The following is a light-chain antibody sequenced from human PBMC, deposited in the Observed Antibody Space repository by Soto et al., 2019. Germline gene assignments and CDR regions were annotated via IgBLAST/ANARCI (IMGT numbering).Light chain of an antibody. CDR1: QAISSW. CDR2: KPS. Sequence: IQLTESPSSLSASVGDRVTITCRASQAISSWLAWYQQKPGNAPKLLIYKPSILESGVPSRFSGSGSGTEFTLTISSLQPDDFATYYCQQYDSYSRTFGQGTKVDIK. CDR3: QQYDSYSRT. V-gene: IGKV1-5*03. J-gene: IGKJ1*01.